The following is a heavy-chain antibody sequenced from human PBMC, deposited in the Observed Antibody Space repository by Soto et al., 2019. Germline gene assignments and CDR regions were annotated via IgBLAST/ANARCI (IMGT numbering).Heavy chain of an antibody. J-gene: IGHJ5*02. CDR3: AGDRGGLFDP. Sequence: ASVKVSCKASGYTFTSYGISWVRQAPGQGLEWMGWISAYNGNTNYAQKLQGRVTMTTDTSTRTAYMGLRSLRSDDTAVYYCAGDRGGLFDPWGQGTLVTVSS. D-gene: IGHD3-10*01. CDR1: GYTFTSYG. CDR2: ISAYNGNT. V-gene: IGHV1-18*01.